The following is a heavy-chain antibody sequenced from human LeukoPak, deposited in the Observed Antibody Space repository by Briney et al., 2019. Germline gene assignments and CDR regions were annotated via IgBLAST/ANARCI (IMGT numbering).Heavy chain of an antibody. CDR3: ARGPVVVTFGNAFDI. Sequence: ASVKVSCKASGYTFTSYGISWVRQAPGQGLEWMGWISAYNGNTNYAQKLQGRVTMTTDTSTSTAYMELRSLRSVDTAVYYCARGPVVVTFGNAFDIWGQGTMVTVSS. D-gene: IGHD2-21*02. CDR2: ISAYNGNT. CDR1: GYTFTSYG. J-gene: IGHJ3*02. V-gene: IGHV1-18*01.